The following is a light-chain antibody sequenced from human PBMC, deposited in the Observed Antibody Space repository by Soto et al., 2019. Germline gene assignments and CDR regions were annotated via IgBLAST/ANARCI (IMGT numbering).Light chain of an antibody. Sequence: EIVMTQSPATLSVSPGERATLSCGASQSVSSNLAWYQQKPGQAPRLLIYGASSRATGIPDRFSGSGSGTDFTLTISRLEPEDFAVYYCHQYGSSPNNFGQWNKVDIK. CDR3: HQYGSSPNN. V-gene: IGKV3-20*01. J-gene: IGKJ2*01. CDR1: QSVSSN. CDR2: GAS.